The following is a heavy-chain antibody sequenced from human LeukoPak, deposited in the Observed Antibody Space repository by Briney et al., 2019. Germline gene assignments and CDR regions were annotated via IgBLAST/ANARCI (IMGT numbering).Heavy chain of an antibody. V-gene: IGHV1-69*06. D-gene: IGHD5-12*01. CDR1: GGTFSSYA. CDR3: ARDLSGYDPYIFDY. J-gene: IGHJ4*02. Sequence: GASVKVSCKASGGTFSSYAISWVRQAPGQGLERMGGIIPIFGTANYAQKFQGRVTITADKSTSTAYMELSSLRSEDTAVYYCARDLSGYDPYIFDYWGQGTLVTVSS. CDR2: IIPIFGTA.